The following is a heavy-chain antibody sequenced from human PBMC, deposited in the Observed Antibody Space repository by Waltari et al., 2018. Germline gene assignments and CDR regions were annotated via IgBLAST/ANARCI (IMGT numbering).Heavy chain of an antibody. J-gene: IGHJ5*02. V-gene: IGHV4-31*03. Sequence: QVQLQESGPGLVKPSQTLSLTCTVPGGSISSGGYYWSWIRQHPGKGLEWIGYIYYSGSTYYNPSLKSRVTISVDTSKNQFSLKLSSVTAADTAVYYCARDQSDFWSGYIDPWGQGTLVTVSS. CDR2: IYYSGST. D-gene: IGHD3-3*01. CDR3: ARDQSDFWSGYIDP. CDR1: GGSISSGGYY.